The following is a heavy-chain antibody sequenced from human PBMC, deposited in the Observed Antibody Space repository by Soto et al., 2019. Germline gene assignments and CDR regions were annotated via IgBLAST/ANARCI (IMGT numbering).Heavy chain of an antibody. CDR3: ARDRGLVAAGTTWGTYGMDV. V-gene: IGHV3-30-3*01. J-gene: IGHJ6*04. CDR1: GFTFTSHA. D-gene: IGHD6-13*01. Sequence: GGSLRLSCAASGFTFTSHAIRWVRQAPGKGLEWVAVISYDGSNEYYADSVKGRFTISRDNSKNTLYLQMKSLRPDDTAIYYCARDRGLVAAGTTWGTYGMDVWGKGTTVTVSS. CDR2: ISYDGSNE.